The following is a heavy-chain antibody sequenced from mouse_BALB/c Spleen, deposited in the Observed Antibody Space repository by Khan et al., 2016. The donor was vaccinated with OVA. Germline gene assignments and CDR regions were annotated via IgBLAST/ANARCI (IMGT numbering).Heavy chain of an antibody. D-gene: IGHD2-10*01. Sequence: VQLQQSGADFVKPGASVKLSCTASGFNIKDTYMHWINQRPQQGLVWIGRIDPANGDVKYDPKFQDKATIAADASSNTAYLPLSSLTSEDTAVYYCLGGAYSGLFAYWGQGTLVTVSA. CDR3: LGGAYSGLFAY. J-gene: IGHJ3*01. V-gene: IGHV14-3*02. CDR2: IDPANGDV. CDR1: GFNIKDTY.